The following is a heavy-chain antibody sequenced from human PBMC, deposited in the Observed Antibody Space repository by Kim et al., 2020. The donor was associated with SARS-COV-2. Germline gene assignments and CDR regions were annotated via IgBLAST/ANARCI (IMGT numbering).Heavy chain of an antibody. CDR3: AREYYYGSGSGAFDI. V-gene: IGHV3-21*01. Sequence: SVKGRFTISRDNAKNSLYLQMNSLRAEDTAVYYCAREYYYGSGSGAFDIWGQGTMVTVSS. J-gene: IGHJ3*02. D-gene: IGHD3-10*01.